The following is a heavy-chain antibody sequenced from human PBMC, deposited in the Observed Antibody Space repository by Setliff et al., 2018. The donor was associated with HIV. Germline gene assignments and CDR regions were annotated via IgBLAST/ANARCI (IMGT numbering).Heavy chain of an antibody. CDR1: GYTLTVVS. J-gene: IGHJ4*01. CDR3: AIVRRIITFGGLVGLVQSLYYFHC. CDR2: LDPEDGKT. D-gene: IGHD3-16*02. V-gene: IGHV1-24*01. Sequence: ASVKVSCKVSGYTLTVVSMHWVRQAPGEGLEWMGGLDPEDGKTIYAQKFQGRVSMTEDTSTDTASMELRGLRFDDTAVYYCAIVRRIITFGGLVGLVQSLYYFHCWGHGTLVTSPQ.